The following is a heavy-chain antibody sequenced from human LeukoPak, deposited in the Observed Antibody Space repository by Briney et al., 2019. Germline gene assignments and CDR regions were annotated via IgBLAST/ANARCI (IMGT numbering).Heavy chain of an antibody. CDR3: ARGGYFSFDY. CDR2: ITANTRGSIT. J-gene: IGHJ4*02. CDR1: GFSFSIYD. D-gene: IGHD2/OR15-2a*01. V-gene: IGHV3-23*01. Sequence: GSLRLSCVTSGFSFSIYDMSWVRQAPGKGLEWVSGITANTRGSITYYADSVKGRFTISRDSSKDTLYLQMNSLRAEDTAVYFCARGGYFSFDYWGQGTLVIVSS.